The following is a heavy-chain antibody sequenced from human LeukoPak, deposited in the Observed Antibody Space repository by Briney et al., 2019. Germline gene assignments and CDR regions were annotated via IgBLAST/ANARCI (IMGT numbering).Heavy chain of an antibody. Sequence: SSETLPLTCTVSGGSISSYYWSWIRQPPGEGLEWIGYIYYSGSTNYNPSLKSRVTISVDTSKNQFSLKLSSVTAADTAVYYCARFGGGGPILNWGQGTLVTVSS. CDR1: GGSISSYY. CDR3: ARFGGGGPILN. CDR2: IYYSGST. D-gene: IGHD3-16*01. V-gene: IGHV4-59*01. J-gene: IGHJ4*02.